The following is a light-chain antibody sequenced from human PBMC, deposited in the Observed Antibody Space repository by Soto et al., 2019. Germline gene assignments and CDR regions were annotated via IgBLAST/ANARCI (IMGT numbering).Light chain of an antibody. CDR2: DAS. Sequence: NDWTHLACRKSXXPREXPTIXXQXSHRISINSIAWYQQKPPQASSLLLYDASTTTTAITATFSGSGSRAAFSITISRMAPEIFRVYYCKQRGGSGPAWTFGHGTKVDIK. V-gene: IGKV3-20*01. CDR3: KQRGGSGPAWT. J-gene: IGKJ1*01. CDR1: HRISINS.